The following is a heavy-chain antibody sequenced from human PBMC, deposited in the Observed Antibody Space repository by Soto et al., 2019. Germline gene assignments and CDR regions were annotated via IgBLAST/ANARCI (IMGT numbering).Heavy chain of an antibody. D-gene: IGHD2-15*01. CDR2: IYYSGST. J-gene: IGHJ6*02. Sequence: PSETLSLTCTVSGGSIRSSSYYWGWIRQPPGKGLEWIGSIYYSGSTYYNPSLKSRVTISVDTSKNQFSLKMSSVTAADTAVYYFPRHYRIGVVAYYYGMDVWGQGPPVTVSS. CDR1: GGSIRSSSYY. V-gene: IGHV4-39*01. CDR3: PRHYRIGVVAYYYGMDV.